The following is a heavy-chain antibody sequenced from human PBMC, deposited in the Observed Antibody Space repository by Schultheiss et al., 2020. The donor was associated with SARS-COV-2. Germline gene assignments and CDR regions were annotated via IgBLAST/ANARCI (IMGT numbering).Heavy chain of an antibody. V-gene: IGHV2-5*01. D-gene: IGHD6-13*01. CDR3: APQLVEGATDY. CDR2: IYWNDDK. Sequence: SGPTLVKPTETLTLTCTFSGFSLSTSGVGVGWIRQPPGKALEWLALIYWNDDKRYSPSLKSRLTITKDTSKNQVVLTMTNMDPVDTATYYCAPQLVEGATDYWGQGTLVTVSS. CDR1: GFSLSTSGVG. J-gene: IGHJ4*02.